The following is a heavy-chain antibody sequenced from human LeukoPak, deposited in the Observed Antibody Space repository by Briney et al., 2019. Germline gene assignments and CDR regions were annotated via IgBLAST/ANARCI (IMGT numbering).Heavy chain of an antibody. V-gene: IGHV1-18*01. CDR1: GYTFTSYG. J-gene: IGHJ5*02. Sequence: ASVKVSCKASGYTFTSYGISWVRQAPGQGLEWMGWISAYNGNTNYAQKLQGRVTITRDTSASTAYMELSSLRSEDTAVYYCAREKIYYDRWFDPWGQGTLVTVSS. CDR2: ISAYNGNT. D-gene: IGHD3-10*02. CDR3: AREKIYYDRWFDP.